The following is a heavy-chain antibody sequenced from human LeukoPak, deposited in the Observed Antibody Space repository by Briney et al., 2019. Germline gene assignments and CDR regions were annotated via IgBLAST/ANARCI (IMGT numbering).Heavy chain of an antibody. CDR3: ASLGATTLSYFGMDV. V-gene: IGHV1-2*02. D-gene: IGHD1-26*01. CDR2: VNPVSGGT. CDR1: GYTFADYY. Sequence: ASVKASCKASGYTFADYYMHWVRQAPGQGLEWMGWVNPVSGGTYYAQRFLGRVTMTRDSSISTVYMELSRLQSDDTAVYHCASLGATTLSYFGMDVWGQGTTVTVSS. J-gene: IGHJ6*02.